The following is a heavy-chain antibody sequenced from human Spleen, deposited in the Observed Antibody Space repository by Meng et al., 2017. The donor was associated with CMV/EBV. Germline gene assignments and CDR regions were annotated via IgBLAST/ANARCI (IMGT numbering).Heavy chain of an antibody. CDR1: GFSFTDYG. CDR3: AKDSGGEGDMDV. V-gene: IGHV3-30*02. CDR2: IQYDGSNE. D-gene: IGHD3-10*01. Sequence: GESLKISCVASGFSFTDYGMHWVRQAPGKGLEWVAFIQYDGSNEYYGDSVEGHLTIYRDNSKNTLYLQMNSLRVDDTALHYCAKDSGGEGDMDVWGRGTTVTVSS. J-gene: IGHJ6*02.